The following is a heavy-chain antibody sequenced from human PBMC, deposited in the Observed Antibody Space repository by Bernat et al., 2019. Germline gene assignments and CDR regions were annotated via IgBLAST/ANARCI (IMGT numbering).Heavy chain of an antibody. CDR1: GFTFSSYG. V-gene: IGHV3-30*02. Sequence: QVQLVESGGGVVQPGGSLRLSCAASGFTFSSYGMHWVRQAPGKGLEWVAFIRYDGSNKYYADSVKGRFTISRDNSKNTLYLQMNSLRAEDTAVYYCAKDLGSEVMNVDYWGQGTLVTVSS. CDR2: IRYDGSNK. CDR3: AKDLGSEVMNVDY. D-gene: IGHD3-16*01. J-gene: IGHJ4*02.